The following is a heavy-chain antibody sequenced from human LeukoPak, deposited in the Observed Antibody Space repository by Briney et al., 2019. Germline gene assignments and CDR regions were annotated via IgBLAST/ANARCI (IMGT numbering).Heavy chain of an antibody. Sequence: GGSLRLSCAASGFTFSSYWMSWVRQAPGEGLEWVSSITTSGGSTYYADSVKGRFTISRDNAKNTLYLQMNSLRAEDTAVYYCAKDHYVSGRYDAFDIWGQGTMVTVSS. CDR2: ITTSGGST. V-gene: IGHV3-23*01. CDR3: AKDHYVSGRYDAFDI. J-gene: IGHJ3*02. D-gene: IGHD3-10*01. CDR1: GFTFSSYW.